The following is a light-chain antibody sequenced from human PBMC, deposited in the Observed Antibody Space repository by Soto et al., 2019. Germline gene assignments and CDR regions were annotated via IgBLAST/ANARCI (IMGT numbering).Light chain of an antibody. J-gene: IGLJ2*01. CDR1: SYNIGNNY. CDR3: GTWDSSLKGV. CDR2: ENN. Sequence: QSVLTQPPSVSAAPGQKVTISCSGSSYNIGNNYVSWYQQLPGTAPKLLIYENNKRPSGIPDRFSGSKSGTSATLGITGLQTGDEADYYCGTWDSSLKGVFGGGTKVTVL. V-gene: IGLV1-51*02.